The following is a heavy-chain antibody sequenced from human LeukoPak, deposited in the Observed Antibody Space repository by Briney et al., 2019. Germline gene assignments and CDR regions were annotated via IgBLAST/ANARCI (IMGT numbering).Heavy chain of an antibody. Sequence: GSSVKVSCKASGGTFSSYAISWVRQAPGQGLEWMGRIIPILGIANYAQKFQGRVTITADKSTSTAYMELSSLRSEDTAVYYCAREDSSVPWGVGLFDIWGQGTMVTASS. CDR2: IIPILGIA. J-gene: IGHJ3*02. V-gene: IGHV1-69*04. CDR3: AREDSSVPWGVGLFDI. CDR1: GGTFSSYA. D-gene: IGHD3-22*01.